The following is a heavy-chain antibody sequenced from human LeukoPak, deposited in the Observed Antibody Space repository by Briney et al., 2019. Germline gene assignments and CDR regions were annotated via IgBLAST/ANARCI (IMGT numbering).Heavy chain of an antibody. Sequence: GGSLRLSCVASGFTFSSYWMSWVRQAPGKGLEWVANIKQDGSEKYYVDSVKGRFTISRDNAKNSLYLQMNSLRAEDTAVYYCARDSVAGNDYWGQGTLVTVSS. CDR2: IKQDGSEK. D-gene: IGHD6-19*01. V-gene: IGHV3-7*01. J-gene: IGHJ4*02. CDR3: ARDSVAGNDY. CDR1: GFTFSSYW.